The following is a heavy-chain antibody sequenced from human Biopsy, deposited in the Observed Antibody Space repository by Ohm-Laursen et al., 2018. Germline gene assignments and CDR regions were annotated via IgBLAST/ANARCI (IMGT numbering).Heavy chain of an antibody. CDR3: ARVFCTSTTCYGLLDS. Sequence: ASVKVSCKVSGYTFTSYDISWVRQAPGQGLEWMGWISPYNDKTSYPPKLQDRVTMTADTSTNTAHMELRSLRSDDTAVYYCARVFCTSTTCYGLLDSWGQGTVVTVSS. CDR1: GYTFTSYD. V-gene: IGHV1-18*01. CDR2: ISPYNDKT. J-gene: IGHJ4*02. D-gene: IGHD2/OR15-2a*01.